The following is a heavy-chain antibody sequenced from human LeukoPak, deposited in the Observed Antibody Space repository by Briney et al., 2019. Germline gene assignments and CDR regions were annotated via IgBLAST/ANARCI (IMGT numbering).Heavy chain of an antibody. CDR3: AADRDYDFWSGYYKFDY. V-gene: IGHV1-58*02. CDR2: IVVGRGNT. D-gene: IGHD3-3*01. J-gene: IGHJ4*02. CDR1: GFTFTSSA. Sequence: SVKVSCKASGFTFTSSAMQWVRQARGQRLEWIGWIVVGRGNTNYAQKFQERVTITRDMSTSTAYMELSSLRSEDTAVYYCAADRDYDFWSGYYKFDYWGQGTLVTVSS.